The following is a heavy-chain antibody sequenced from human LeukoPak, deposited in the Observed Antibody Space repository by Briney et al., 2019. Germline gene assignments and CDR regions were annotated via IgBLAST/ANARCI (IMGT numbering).Heavy chain of an antibody. Sequence: GGSLRLSCAASGFTFSSYSMNWVRQAPGKGLEWVSSISSSSSYIYYADSVKGRFTISRDNAKNSLYLQMNSLRAEDTAVYYCARESRTSSSSDYWGQGTLVTVSS. J-gene: IGHJ4*02. CDR3: ARESRTSSSSDY. D-gene: IGHD6-6*01. CDR2: ISSSSSYI. V-gene: IGHV3-21*01. CDR1: GFTFSSYS.